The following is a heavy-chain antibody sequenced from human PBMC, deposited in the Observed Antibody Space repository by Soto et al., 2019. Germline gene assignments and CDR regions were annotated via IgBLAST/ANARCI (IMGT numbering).Heavy chain of an antibody. D-gene: IGHD3-22*01. J-gene: IGHJ6*02. CDR2: ISAYNGNT. V-gene: IGHV1-18*01. Sequence: QVQLVQSGAEVKKPGASVKVSCKASGYTFTSYGISWVRQAPGQGLEWMGWISAYNGNTNYAQKLQGRVTMTTDTSTSTAYMELRSLRSDDTAVDYCARDWGRYYDSSGYYRWEYYYGMDVWGQGTTVTVSS. CDR1: GYTFTSYG. CDR3: ARDWGRYYDSSGYYRWEYYYGMDV.